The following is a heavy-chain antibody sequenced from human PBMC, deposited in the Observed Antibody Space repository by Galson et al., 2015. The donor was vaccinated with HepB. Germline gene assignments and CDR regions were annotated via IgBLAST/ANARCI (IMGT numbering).Heavy chain of an antibody. CDR2: INPNSGGT. Sequence: SVKVSCKASGYTFTGYYIHWVRQAPGQGVEWMGRINPNSGGTKYPQRFQGRVTMTRDTSINTAYMELSSLTSDDTARYYCARDRGGYCANGICPNYYYGMDVWCQGTTVIVSS. V-gene: IGHV1-2*06. CDR3: ARDRGGYCANGICPNYYYGMDV. D-gene: IGHD2-8*01. CDR1: GYTFTGYY. J-gene: IGHJ6*02.